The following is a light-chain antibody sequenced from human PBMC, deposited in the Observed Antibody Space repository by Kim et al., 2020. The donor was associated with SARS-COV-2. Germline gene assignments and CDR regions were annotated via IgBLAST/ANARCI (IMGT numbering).Light chain of an antibody. Sequence: SPGERATLSCRASQSVSSNYLAWYQQKAGQAPRLLIYGASSRATGIPDRFSGSGSGTDFTLTISRLEPEDFAVYYCKQYGTSPATFGQGTKVDIK. J-gene: IGKJ1*01. V-gene: IGKV3-20*01. CDR2: GAS. CDR1: QSVSSNY. CDR3: KQYGTSPAT.